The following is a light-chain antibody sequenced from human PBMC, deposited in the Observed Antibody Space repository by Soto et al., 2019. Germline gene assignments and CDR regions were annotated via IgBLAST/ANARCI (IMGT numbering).Light chain of an antibody. J-gene: IGKJ1*01. Sequence: VVTQSPATLSVFPGETATLSCRASQSVSSDLAWYQQRPGQAPRLLIYGASTRATGIPARFRGSGSRTEFRLTLSSRQSEDFASDYCQQYNTWHPKMAFGRGTKVEIK. CDR1: QSVSSD. CDR2: GAS. CDR3: QQYNTWHPKMA. V-gene: IGKV3-15*01.